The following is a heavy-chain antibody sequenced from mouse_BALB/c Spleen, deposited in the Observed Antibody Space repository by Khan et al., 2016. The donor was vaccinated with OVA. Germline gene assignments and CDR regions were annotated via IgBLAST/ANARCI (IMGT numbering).Heavy chain of an antibody. V-gene: IGHV3-2*02. Sequence: EVELVESGPGLVKPSQSLSLTCTVTGYSITSDYAWNWIRQFPGNKLEWMGYISSSGSTNYNPDLKSRISITRDTSKNQFFRQWNSVTTEDTATYYCARDGSRYNYAIDYWGQGTSVTVSS. D-gene: IGHD2-3*01. CDR2: ISSSGST. J-gene: IGHJ4*01. CDR3: ARDGSRYNYAIDY. CDR1: GYSITSDYA.